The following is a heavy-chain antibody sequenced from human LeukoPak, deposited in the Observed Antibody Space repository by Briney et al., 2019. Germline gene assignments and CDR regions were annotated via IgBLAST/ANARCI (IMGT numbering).Heavy chain of an antibody. V-gene: IGHV3-23*01. Sequence: GGSLRLSCAASGLTFSSYAMSWVRQAPGKGLEWVSAISGSGGSTYYADSVKGRFTISRDNSKNTLYLQMNSLRAEDTAVYYCAKEPLPYYYDSSGYGIGYWGQGTPVTVSS. D-gene: IGHD3-22*01. CDR1: GLTFSSYA. J-gene: IGHJ4*02. CDR2: ISGSGGST. CDR3: AKEPLPYYYDSSGYGIGY.